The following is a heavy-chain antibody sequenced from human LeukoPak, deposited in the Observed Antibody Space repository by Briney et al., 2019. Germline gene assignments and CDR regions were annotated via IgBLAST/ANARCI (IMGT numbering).Heavy chain of an antibody. D-gene: IGHD3-10*01. J-gene: IGHJ4*02. CDR3: ARGGLSYYYGSSSFDY. Sequence: GSLRLSCAASGFTFSSYAMSWIRQPPGKGLEWIGEINHSGNTNYNPSLKSRVTISVDTSKNQFSLKLSSVTAADTAVYYCARGGLSYYYGSSSFDYWGQGTLVTVSS. V-gene: IGHV4-34*01. CDR1: GFTFSSYA. CDR2: INHSGNT.